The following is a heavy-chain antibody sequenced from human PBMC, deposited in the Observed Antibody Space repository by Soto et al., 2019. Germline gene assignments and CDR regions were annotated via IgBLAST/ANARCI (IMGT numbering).Heavy chain of an antibody. CDR3: ARQGGSGYYYDYGFDV. CDR2: ITSSSSYK. D-gene: IGHD3-10*01. J-gene: IGHJ6*02. Sequence: EVQLVESGGGLVKPGGSLRLSCAASRFTFNTYSMNWVRQAPGKGLEWVSSITSSSSYKYYADSVKGRFTISRDNAKNSLYLQMNSLRAEDTAVYYCARQGGSGYYYDYGFDVWGQGTTVTVSS. CDR1: RFTFNTYS. V-gene: IGHV3-21*01.